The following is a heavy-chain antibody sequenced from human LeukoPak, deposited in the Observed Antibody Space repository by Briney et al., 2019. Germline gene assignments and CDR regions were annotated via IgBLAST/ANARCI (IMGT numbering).Heavy chain of an antibody. CDR3: ARGADCSGGSCLYYFDY. D-gene: IGHD2-15*01. CDR2: INHSGST. CDR1: GGSISGYY. V-gene: IGHV4-34*01. J-gene: IGHJ4*02. Sequence: SETLSLTCTVSGGSISGYYWSWIRQPPGKGLEWIGEINHSGSTNYNPSLKSRVTISVDTSKNQFSLKLSSVTAADTAVYYCARGADCSGGSCLYYFDYWGQGTLVTVSS.